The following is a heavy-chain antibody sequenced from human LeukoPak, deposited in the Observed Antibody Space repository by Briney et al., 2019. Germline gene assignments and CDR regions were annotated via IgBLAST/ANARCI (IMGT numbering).Heavy chain of an antibody. D-gene: IGHD3-10*01. Sequence: GGSLRLSCAASGFTFSRYWMTWVRQAPGKGLEWVANIKQDGSAKYYVDSVKGRFTISRDNAKNSLYLQMNSLRAEDTAVYYCARERTYYYGSGSYSSYDYWGQGTLVTVSS. CDR3: ARERTYYYGSGSYSSYDY. CDR2: IKQDGSAK. J-gene: IGHJ4*02. V-gene: IGHV3-7*03. CDR1: GFTFSRYW.